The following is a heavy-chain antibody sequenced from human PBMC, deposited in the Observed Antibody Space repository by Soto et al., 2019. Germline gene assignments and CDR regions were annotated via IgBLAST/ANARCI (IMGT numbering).Heavy chain of an antibody. V-gene: IGHV4-30-4*08. D-gene: IGHD2-2*01. CDR3: AKYQPPEFDP. Sequence: QSLTCFVSGASIGSGDDYWTWIRLSPGKGLEWIGYISDSGSTFYNPSLRSRLTIPLDTSKNHFALKLSPVTAADTAVYYCAKYQPPEFDPCVQGIPVTVSS. CDR2: ISDSGST. CDR1: GASIGSGDDY. J-gene: IGHJ5*02.